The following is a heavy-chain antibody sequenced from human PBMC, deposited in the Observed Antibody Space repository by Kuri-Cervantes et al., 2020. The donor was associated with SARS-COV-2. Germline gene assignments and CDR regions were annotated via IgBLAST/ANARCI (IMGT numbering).Heavy chain of an antibody. V-gene: IGHV4-39*01. Sequence: SETLSLTSTVSGGSISSSSYYWGWIRQPPGKGLEWIGSIYYSGSTYYNPSLKSRVTISVDTSKNQFSLKLSSVTAADTAVYYCARGPRDYDYDFWSGYYIEYYYGMDVWGQGTTVTVSS. CDR2: IYYSGST. D-gene: IGHD3-3*01. CDR3: ARGPRDYDYDFWSGYYIEYYYGMDV. J-gene: IGHJ6*02. CDR1: GGSISSSSYY.